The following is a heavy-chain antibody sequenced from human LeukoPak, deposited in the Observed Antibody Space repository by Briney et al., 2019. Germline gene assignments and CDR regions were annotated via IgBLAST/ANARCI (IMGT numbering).Heavy chain of an antibody. CDR1: GFTFSSYG. CDR2: ISGSGGST. D-gene: IGHD2-15*01. Sequence: GGSLRLSCAASGFTFSSYGMSWVRQAPEKGLEWVSAISGSGGSTYYADSVKGRFTISRDNSKNTLYLQMNSLRAEDTAVYYCAKVTYCSGGSCYGPDYFDYWRQGTLVTVSS. CDR3: AKVTYCSGGSCYGPDYFDY. J-gene: IGHJ4*02. V-gene: IGHV3-23*01.